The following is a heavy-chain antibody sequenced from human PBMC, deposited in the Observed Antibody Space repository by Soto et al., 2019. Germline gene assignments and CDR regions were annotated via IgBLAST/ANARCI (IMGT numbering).Heavy chain of an antibody. D-gene: IGHD3-16*02. Sequence: VQLVQSGAEVKKPGASVKVSCKASGYTFTSYAMHWVRQAPGQRLEWMGWINAGNGNTKYSQKFQGRVTITRDTSASTAYMELSSLRSEDTAVYYCARDYDYVWGSYRTYGMDVWGQGTTVTVSS. CDR2: INAGNGNT. J-gene: IGHJ6*02. V-gene: IGHV1-3*01. CDR1: GYTFTSYA. CDR3: ARDYDYVWGSYRTYGMDV.